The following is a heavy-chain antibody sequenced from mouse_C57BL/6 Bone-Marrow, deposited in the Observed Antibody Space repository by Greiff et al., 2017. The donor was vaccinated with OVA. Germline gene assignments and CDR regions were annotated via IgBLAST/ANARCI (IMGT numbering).Heavy chain of an antibody. Sequence: VQLQQSGPELVKPGASVKISCKASGYTFTDYYMNLVKQSHGKSLEWIGDINPNNGGTSYNQKFKGKATLTVDKSSSTAYMELRSLTSEDSAVYYCARDYYGSSWYFDVWGTGTTVTVSS. CDR3: ARDYYGSSWYFDV. V-gene: IGHV1-26*01. CDR2: INPNNGGT. D-gene: IGHD1-1*01. J-gene: IGHJ1*03. CDR1: GYTFTDYY.